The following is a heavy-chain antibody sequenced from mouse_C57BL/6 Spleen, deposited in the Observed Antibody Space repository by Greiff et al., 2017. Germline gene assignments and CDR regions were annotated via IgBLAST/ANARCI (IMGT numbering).Heavy chain of an antibody. Sequence: DVHLVESGGGLVQPKGSLKLSCAASGFTFNTYAMHWVRQAPGKGLEWVARIRSKSSNYATYYAESVKDRFTISRDDSQSMLYLQMNNLKTEDTAMYYCVRDQYYGTIGYAMDYWGQGTSVTVSS. CDR3: VRDQYYGTIGYAMDY. CDR2: IRSKSSNYAT. CDR1: GFTFNTYA. J-gene: IGHJ4*01. V-gene: IGHV10-3*01. D-gene: IGHD1-1*01.